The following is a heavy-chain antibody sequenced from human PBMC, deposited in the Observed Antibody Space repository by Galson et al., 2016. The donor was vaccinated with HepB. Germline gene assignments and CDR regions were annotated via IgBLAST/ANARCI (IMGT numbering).Heavy chain of an antibody. Sequence: SLRLSCAASGFNFRDSYMSWIRQAPGKGLEWISYIISSGSYTNYAESVKGRFTISRDNAKNSLHLEMTNLRVEDTAVYYCARDQGPGLRGYFGFWGQGILVTVSS. D-gene: IGHD3-10*01. J-gene: IGHJ4*02. CDR2: IISSGSYT. CDR1: GFNFRDSY. V-gene: IGHV3-11*06. CDR3: ARDQGPGLRGYFGF.